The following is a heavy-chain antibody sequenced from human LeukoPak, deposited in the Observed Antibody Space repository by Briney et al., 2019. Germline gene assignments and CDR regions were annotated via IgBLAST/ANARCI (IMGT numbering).Heavy chain of an antibody. D-gene: IGHD6-6*01. Sequence: GGSLRLSCVASGFTFSSYSMNWVRQAPGKGLEWVSSISSSSSYIYYADSVKGRFTISRDNAKNSLYLQMNSLRAEDTAVYYCARETPFYSSSDYYYYYYMAVWGKGTTVTVSS. V-gene: IGHV3-21*01. CDR2: ISSSSSYI. CDR3: ARETPFYSSSDYYYYYYMAV. J-gene: IGHJ6*03. CDR1: GFTFSSYS.